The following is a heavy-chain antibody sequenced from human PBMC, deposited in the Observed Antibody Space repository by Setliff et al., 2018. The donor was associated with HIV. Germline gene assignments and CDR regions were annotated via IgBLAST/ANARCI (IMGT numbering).Heavy chain of an antibody. V-gene: IGHV3-7*01. J-gene: IGHJ3*02. CDR1: GFTFSRYW. CDR2: IKEDGSEK. Sequence: GGSLRLSCEVSGFTFSRYWMSWVRQAPGKGLEWVANIKEDGSEKYYVDSVKGRFTISRENAKNSLYLQMNSLRAGDTAVYYCARGGLYYDSSDKGDAFDIWGQGTMVTVSS. CDR3: ARGGLYYDSSDKGDAFDI. D-gene: IGHD3-22*01.